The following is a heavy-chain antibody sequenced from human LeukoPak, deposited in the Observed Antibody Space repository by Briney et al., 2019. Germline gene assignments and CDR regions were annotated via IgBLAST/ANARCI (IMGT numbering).Heavy chain of an antibody. D-gene: IGHD1-7*01. CDR3: ARAGGYNWNFEPSFDY. CDR2: IYYSGST. Sequence: SETLSLTCTVSGGSISSYHWSWIRQPPGKGLEWIGYIYYSGSTNYNPSLKSRVTISVDTSKNQFSLKLSSVTAADTAVYYCARAGGYNWNFEPSFDYWGQGTLVTVSS. J-gene: IGHJ4*02. CDR1: GGSISSYH. V-gene: IGHV4-59*08.